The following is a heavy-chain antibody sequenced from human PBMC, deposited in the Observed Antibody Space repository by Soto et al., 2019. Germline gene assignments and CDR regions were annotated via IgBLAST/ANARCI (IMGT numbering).Heavy chain of an antibody. CDR3: AREDDKIGYYLDY. J-gene: IGHJ4*02. D-gene: IGHD3-22*01. V-gene: IGHV3-30-3*01. CDR2: MSYVGDNK. CDR1: GFTFSSYA. Sequence: QVQLVESGGGVVQPGRSLTLSCAASGFTFSSYAMQWVRQAPGEGLEWVAVMSYVGDNKYYADSVKGRFTISRDNSKNTLYLQMNSLRAVDTAVYYCAREDDKIGYYLDYWGQGTLVTVSS.